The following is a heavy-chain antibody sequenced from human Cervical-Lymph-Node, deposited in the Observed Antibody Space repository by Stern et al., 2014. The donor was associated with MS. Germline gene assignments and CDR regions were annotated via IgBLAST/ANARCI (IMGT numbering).Heavy chain of an antibody. V-gene: IGHV4-38-2*02. J-gene: IGHJ4*02. D-gene: IGHD2/OR15-2a*01. Sequence: QVQLVESGPGLVKPSETLSLTCTVSGYSISSGYYWGWIRQPPRKGPEWIGGIYNSGSTSYNPSLKSRGTISVDTPKNQFTLQLRSVTAADTAVFYCARDSSVIGNFDYWGQGTLVTVSS. CDR1: GYSISSGYY. CDR3: ARDSSVIGNFDY. CDR2: IYNSGST.